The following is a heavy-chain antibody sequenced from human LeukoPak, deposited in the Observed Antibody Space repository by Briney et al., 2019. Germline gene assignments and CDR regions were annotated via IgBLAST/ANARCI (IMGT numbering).Heavy chain of an antibody. Sequence: SVKVSCKASGGTFSSYAISWVRQAPGQGLEWMGGIIPIFGTANYAQKFQGRVTITADESTSTAYMELSSLRSEDTAVYYCAREGGYNSSEQYYFDYWGQGTLVTVSS. D-gene: IGHD5-24*01. CDR1: GGTFSSYA. CDR2: IIPIFGTA. V-gene: IGHV1-69*13. CDR3: AREGGYNSSEQYYFDY. J-gene: IGHJ4*02.